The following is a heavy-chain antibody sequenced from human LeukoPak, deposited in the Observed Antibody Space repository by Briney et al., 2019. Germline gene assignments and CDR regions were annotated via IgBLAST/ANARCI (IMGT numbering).Heavy chain of an antibody. V-gene: IGHV4-4*07. D-gene: IGHD5-24*01. CDR1: GGSISSYY. J-gene: IGHJ4*02. Sequence: PSETLSLTCTVSGGSISSYYWNWIRQPAGKGLEWIGRIYTSGSTNYNPSLNSRVTISVDTSKNQFSLKLSSVTAADTAVYYCARGRAEREMATIAPSDYWGQGTLVTVSS. CDR2: IYTSGST. CDR3: ARGRAEREMATIAPSDY.